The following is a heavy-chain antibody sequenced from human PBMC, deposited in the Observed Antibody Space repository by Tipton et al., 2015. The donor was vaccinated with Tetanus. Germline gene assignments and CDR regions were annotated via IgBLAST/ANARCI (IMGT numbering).Heavy chain of an antibody. D-gene: IGHD3-16*01. Sequence: TLSLTCTVSRGPISSYYWGWIRQAPGKGLEWIGNIYYSGSTDYNPSLKSRVAISVDTSKNQFSLKLSSVTAADTAVYYCARTWGVWVTSIDAFDIWGQGTKVAVSS. V-gene: IGHV4-39*01. CDR2: IYYSGST. CDR1: RGPISSYY. J-gene: IGHJ3*02. CDR3: ARTWGVWVTSIDAFDI.